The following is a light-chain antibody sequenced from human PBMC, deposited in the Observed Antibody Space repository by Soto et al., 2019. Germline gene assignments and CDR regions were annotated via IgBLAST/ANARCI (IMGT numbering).Light chain of an antibody. Sequence: EIVLTQSPGTLSLSPGERATLSCRASQSVSSSYLAWYQQKPGQAPRLIIYGASSRATGIPDRFSGSGSGTDFTLTISRLEPEDFGVYYCQQYGSSPQTVGQGTKVDIK. J-gene: IGKJ1*01. V-gene: IGKV3-20*01. CDR2: GAS. CDR3: QQYGSSPQT. CDR1: QSVSSSY.